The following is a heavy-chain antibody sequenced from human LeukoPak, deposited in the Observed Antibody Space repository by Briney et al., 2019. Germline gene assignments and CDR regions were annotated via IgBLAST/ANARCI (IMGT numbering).Heavy chain of an antibody. J-gene: IGHJ5*02. CDR1: GGSISTYY. Sequence: PSETLSLTCTVSGGSISTYYWSWIRQPPGKGLEWIGYIYTSGSTDYNPSLKSRVTISVDTSKNQFSLKLSSVTAADTAVYYCARGLPNNWFDPWGQGTLVTVSS. V-gene: IGHV4-4*09. CDR3: ARGLPNNWFDP. CDR2: IYTSGST.